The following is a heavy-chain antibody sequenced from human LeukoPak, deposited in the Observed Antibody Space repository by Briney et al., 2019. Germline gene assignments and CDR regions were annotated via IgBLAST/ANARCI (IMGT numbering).Heavy chain of an antibody. CDR2: IGGNGGST. V-gene: IGHV3-23*01. D-gene: IGHD3-3*01. CDR3: ARDNSMYYDFWSGYYPGFGMDV. J-gene: IGHJ6*02. CDR1: RFTFSNYA. Sequence: PGGSLRLSCAASRFTFSNYAMSWVRQAPGKGLEWVSAIGGNGGSTYYADSVKGRFTISRDNAKNSLYLQMNSLRAEDTAVYYCARDNSMYYDFWSGYYPGFGMDVWGQGTTVTVSS.